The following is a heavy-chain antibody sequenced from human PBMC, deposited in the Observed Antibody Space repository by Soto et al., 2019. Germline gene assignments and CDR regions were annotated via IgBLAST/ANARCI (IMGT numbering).Heavy chain of an antibody. D-gene: IGHD1-7*01. V-gene: IGHV4-61*05. CDR1: GASISSPSYY. J-gene: IGHJ5*02. Sequence: SETLSLTCTVSGASISSPSYYWGWIRLSPGKGLEWIGYIYYSGTTNYNPSLKSRVTISVDTSKNQFSLNLSSVTAADTAVYYCARRPVPNWNYVWFDPWGQGTLVTVSS. CDR2: IYYSGTT. CDR3: ARRPVPNWNYVWFDP.